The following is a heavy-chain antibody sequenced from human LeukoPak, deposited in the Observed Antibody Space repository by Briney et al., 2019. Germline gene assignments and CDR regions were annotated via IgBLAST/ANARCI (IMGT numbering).Heavy chain of an antibody. V-gene: IGHV3-23*01. CDR2: ISPSGDIT. D-gene: IGHD3-16*01. CDR1: GFSFSSHG. Sequence: GGSLRLSCAGSGFSFSSHGMNWVRQAPGKGLEWVSGISPSGDITYYTDSVRGRFTISRDNFRNTLSLQVNSLRAEDTAMYYCAKDDDWGRYKHWGQGTLVTVSS. CDR3: AKDDDWGRYKH. J-gene: IGHJ1*01.